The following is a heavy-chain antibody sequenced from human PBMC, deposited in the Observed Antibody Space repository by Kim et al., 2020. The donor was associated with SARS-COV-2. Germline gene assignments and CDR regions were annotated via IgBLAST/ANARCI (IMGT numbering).Heavy chain of an antibody. Sequence: SETLSLTCIVSGCSISSNDFFWTWIPPHPGMGLQWIGYISYNGNIYYNPSLNSRLTTSIDTSKNQFPLNVDSVTAADTAVYYCAGLYGSGEHLNSVWWVDPWGQGDLVTVSS. CDR2: ISYNGNI. CDR1: GCSISSNDFF. D-gene: IGHD3-10*01. CDR3: AGLYGSGEHLNSVWWVDP. J-gene: IGHJ5*02. V-gene: IGHV4-31*03.